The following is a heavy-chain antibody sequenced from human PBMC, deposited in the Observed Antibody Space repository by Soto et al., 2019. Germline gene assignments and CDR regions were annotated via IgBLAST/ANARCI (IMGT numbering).Heavy chain of an antibody. CDR2: ISGSGGST. V-gene: IGHV3-23*01. J-gene: IGHJ6*02. CDR1: GFTFSSYA. Sequence: GGSLRLSCAASGFTFSSYAMSWVRQAPGKGLEWVSAISGSGGSTYYADSVKGRFTISRDNSKNTLYLQMNSLRAEDTAVYYCAXDPYYDFWSGYYYYYGMDVWGQGTTITVSS. D-gene: IGHD3-3*01. CDR3: AXDPYYDFWSGYYYYYGMDV.